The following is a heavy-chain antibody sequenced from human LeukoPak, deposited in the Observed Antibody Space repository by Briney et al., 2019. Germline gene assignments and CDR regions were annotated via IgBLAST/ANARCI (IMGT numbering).Heavy chain of an antibody. CDR1: GYTFTGYY. CDR3: ARATKRWKGDYYMDV. V-gene: IGHV1-2*02. CDR2: INPNSGGT. D-gene: IGHD1-1*01. Sequence: ASVKVSCKASGYTFTGYYMHWVRQAPGQGLEWMGWINPNSGGTNYAQKFQGRVTMTRNTSISTAYMELSSLRSEDTAVYYCARATKRWKGDYYMDVWGKGTTVTVSS. J-gene: IGHJ6*03.